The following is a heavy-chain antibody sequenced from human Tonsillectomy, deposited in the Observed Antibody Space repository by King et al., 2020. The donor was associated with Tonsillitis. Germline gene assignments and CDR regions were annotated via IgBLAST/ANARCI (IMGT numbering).Heavy chain of an antibody. J-gene: IGHJ4*02. Sequence: VQLVESGGGLVQPGGSLRLSCAASGFTFSSYSMNWVRQAPGKGLEWVSYISSSRRTINYADSVKGRFTISRDNAKNSLYLQMNSLGAEDTAVYYCAREIDYGVNSGADYWGQGTLVTVSS. V-gene: IGHV3-48*01. D-gene: IGHD4-23*01. CDR3: AREIDYGVNSGADY. CDR1: GFTFSSYS. CDR2: ISSSRRTI.